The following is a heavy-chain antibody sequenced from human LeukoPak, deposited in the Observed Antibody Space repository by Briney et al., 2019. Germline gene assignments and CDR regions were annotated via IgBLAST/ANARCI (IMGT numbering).Heavy chain of an antibody. CDR3: ARVLTVGYFDWLLAFYMDV. CDR1: GYTFTSYG. J-gene: IGHJ6*03. Sequence: GASVKVSCKASGYTFTSYGISWVRQAPGQGLEWMGWISAYNGNTNYAQKLQGRVTMTTDTSTSTAYMELRSLRSDDTAVYYCARVLTVGYFDWLLAFYMDVWGKGTTVTISS. D-gene: IGHD3-9*01. V-gene: IGHV1-18*01. CDR2: ISAYNGNT.